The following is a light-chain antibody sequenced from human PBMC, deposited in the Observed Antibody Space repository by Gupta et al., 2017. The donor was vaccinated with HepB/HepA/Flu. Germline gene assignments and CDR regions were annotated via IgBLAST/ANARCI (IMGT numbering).Light chain of an antibody. J-gene: IGLJ3*02. CDR2: TDS. CDR3: QSADSSGTSWV. V-gene: IGLV3-25*03. Sequence: SYELTPPPSVSVSPGQTARITCSGDVLSKQYAYWYQQKPGQAPVLVIYTDSERTSGIPERFSGSSSGTTVTLTISGVQAEDEADYYCQSADSSGTSWVFGGGTKLTVL. CDR1: VLSKQY.